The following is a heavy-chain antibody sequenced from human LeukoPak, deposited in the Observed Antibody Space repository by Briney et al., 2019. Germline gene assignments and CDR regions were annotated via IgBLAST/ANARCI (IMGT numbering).Heavy chain of an antibody. J-gene: IGHJ4*02. Sequence: GESLKISCKGSGYSFTTYWIGWVRQMPGKGLEWMGIIHPGDSDTRYSPSFQGQVTISADKSISTAYLQWSSLKATDTAMYYCARFIAGRGFDYWGQGTLVTASS. D-gene: IGHD6-13*01. V-gene: IGHV5-51*01. CDR3: ARFIAGRGFDY. CDR1: GYSFTTYW. CDR2: IHPGDSDT.